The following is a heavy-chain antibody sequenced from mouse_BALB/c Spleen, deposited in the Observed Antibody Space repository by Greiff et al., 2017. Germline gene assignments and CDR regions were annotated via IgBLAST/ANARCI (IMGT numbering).Heavy chain of an antibody. J-gene: IGHJ4*01. CDR1: GYTFTDYV. Sequence: VQLVESGPELVKPGASVKMSCKASGYTFTDYVISWVKQRTGQGLEWIGEIYPGSGSTYYNEKFKGKATLTADKSSNTAYMQLSSLTSEDSAVYFCARDFYYGSSGLWDYWGQGTSVTVSS. V-gene: IGHV1-77*01. CDR2: IYPGSGST. D-gene: IGHD1-1*01. CDR3: ARDFYYGSSGLWDY.